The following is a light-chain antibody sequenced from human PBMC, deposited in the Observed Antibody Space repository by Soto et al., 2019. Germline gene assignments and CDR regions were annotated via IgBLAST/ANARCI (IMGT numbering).Light chain of an antibody. V-gene: IGKV1-5*01. CDR2: AAS. Sequence: DIQMTQSPSTLSGSVGDRVTITCRASQTISSWLAWYQQKAGQAPKLLIYAASTLHSGVPSRFSGSGSGTEFTLTISSLQPEDFATYYCQQNAITPPWTFGQGTKVDIK. CDR1: QTISSW. CDR3: QQNAITPPWT. J-gene: IGKJ1*01.